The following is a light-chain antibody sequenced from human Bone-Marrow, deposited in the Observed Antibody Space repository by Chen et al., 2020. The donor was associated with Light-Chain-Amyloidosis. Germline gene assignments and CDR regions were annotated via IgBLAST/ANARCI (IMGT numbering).Light chain of an antibody. CDR3: CSYAGSSTV. CDR1: SSDVGSYNL. J-gene: IGLJ2*01. CDR2: EVS. V-gene: IGLV2-23*02. Sequence: QSALTQPASLSVSPGQSITISCTGTSSDVGSYNLVSWYQQHPGKAPKLMIYEVSKRPSGVSNRFSGSKSGNTASLTISGLQAEDEADYYCCSYAGSSTVFGGGTKLTVL.